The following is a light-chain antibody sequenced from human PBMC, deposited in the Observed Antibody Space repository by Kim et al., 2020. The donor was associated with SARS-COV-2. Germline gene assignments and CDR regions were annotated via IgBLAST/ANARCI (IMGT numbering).Light chain of an antibody. Sequence: APGERATIACRVSQSVSSSYLAWYQQKPGQAPRLLIYGASSRATGIPDRFSGSGSGTDFTLTISRLEPEDFAVYYCQQYGSSPQTFGQGTKVDIK. J-gene: IGKJ1*01. CDR1: QSVSSSY. CDR2: GAS. CDR3: QQYGSSPQT. V-gene: IGKV3-20*01.